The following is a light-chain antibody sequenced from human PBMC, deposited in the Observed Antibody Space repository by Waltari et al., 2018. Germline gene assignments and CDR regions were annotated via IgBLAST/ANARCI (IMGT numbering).Light chain of an antibody. CDR1: QSVSRA. Sequence: IVLTQSPGTLSLSPGARATLPCRASQSVSRALAWYQQKPGQAPRPLIYGAHSQATGIPDRFSGGGSGTDFSLTISRLEPEDFAVYYCQHYVRLPATFGQGTKVEIK. V-gene: IGKV3-20*01. CDR3: QHYVRLPAT. J-gene: IGKJ1*01. CDR2: GAH.